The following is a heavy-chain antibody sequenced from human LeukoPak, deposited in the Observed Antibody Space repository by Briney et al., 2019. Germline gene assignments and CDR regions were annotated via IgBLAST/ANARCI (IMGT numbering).Heavy chain of an antibody. CDR2: ISYDGSLK. D-gene: IGHD3-10*01. CDR1: GFTFSTYT. J-gene: IGHJ4*02. V-gene: IGHV3-30*04. CDR3: ARGEYYGSGSYWYYFDY. Sequence: GRSLRLSCAASGFTFSTYTMHWVRQAPGKGLEWVAVISYDGSLKYYADSVKGRFTISRDNSKNTVFLQMNSLRAEDTAVYYCARGEYYGSGSYWYYFDYWGQGTLVTVSS.